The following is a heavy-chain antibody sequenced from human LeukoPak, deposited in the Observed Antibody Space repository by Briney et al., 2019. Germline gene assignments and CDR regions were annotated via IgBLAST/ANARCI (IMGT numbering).Heavy chain of an antibody. D-gene: IGHD6-19*01. V-gene: IGHV4-59*08. CDR2: IYYSGST. J-gene: IGHJ4*02. CDR3: ARHSSSQEQWPYYFDY. Sequence: PPETLSLTCTVSGGSISSYYWSWIRQPPGKGLEWIGYIYYSGSTNYNPSLKSRVTISVDTSKNQFSLKLSSVTAADTAVYYCARHSSSQEQWPYYFDYWGQGTLVTVSS. CDR1: GGSISSYY.